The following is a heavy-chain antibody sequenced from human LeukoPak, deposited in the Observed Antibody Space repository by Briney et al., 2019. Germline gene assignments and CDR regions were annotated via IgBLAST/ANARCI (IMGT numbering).Heavy chain of an antibody. J-gene: IGHJ4*02. Sequence: SETLSLTCTVSGGSISSYYWSWIRQPPGKGLEWIGYIYYSGSTNYNPSLKSRVTISVDTSKNQFSLKLSSVTAADTAVYYCAGSGSVYFDYWGQGTLVTVSS. D-gene: IGHD3-10*01. CDR1: GGSISSYY. V-gene: IGHV4-59*01. CDR2: IYYSGST. CDR3: AGSGSVYFDY.